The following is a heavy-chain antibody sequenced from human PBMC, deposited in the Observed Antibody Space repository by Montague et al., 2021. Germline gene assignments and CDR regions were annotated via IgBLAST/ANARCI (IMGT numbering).Heavy chain of an antibody. J-gene: IGHJ4*02. CDR1: GGSPSEYY. V-gene: IGHV4-34*01. CDR2: VRHIGST. CDR3: ASDRGPFDH. D-gene: IGHD3-10*01. Sequence: SETLSLTCGVYGGSPSEYYWTWIRQSPEKGLEWIGEVRHIGSTNYNPSLKSRVTMSVDKSKNQFSLKLRSVTAADTAVYYCASDRGPFDHWGQGTVVTVSS.